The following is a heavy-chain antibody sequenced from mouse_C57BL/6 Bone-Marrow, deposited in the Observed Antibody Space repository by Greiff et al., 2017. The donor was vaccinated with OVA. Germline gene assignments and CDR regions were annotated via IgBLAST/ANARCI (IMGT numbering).Heavy chain of an antibody. CDR2: INSNNGGT. Sequence: VQLQQSGPELAKPGASVKIPCKASGYTFTDYNMDWVKQSHGKSLEWIGDINSNNGGTIYNQKFKGKATLTVDKSSSTAYMELRILTSEDTAVYYCARGGYYDYDGGAWFAYWGQGTLVTVSA. D-gene: IGHD2-4*01. J-gene: IGHJ3*01. CDR3: ARGGYYDYDGGAWFAY. CDR1: GYTFTDYN. V-gene: IGHV1-18*01.